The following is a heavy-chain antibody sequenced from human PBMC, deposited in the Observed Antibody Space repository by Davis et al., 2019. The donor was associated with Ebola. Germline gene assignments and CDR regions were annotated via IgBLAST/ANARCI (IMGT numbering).Heavy chain of an antibody. J-gene: IGHJ3*02. CDR1: GFGLTKDF. V-gene: IGHV3-64D*08. CDR3: GRQFCSSATCHTGAFDN. D-gene: IGHD2-2*02. CDR2: VGPNGYST. Sequence: PGGSLRLSCSDSGFGLTKDFIHWVRQAPGKGLEYVSSVGPNGYSTYYADSVRDRFTVSRDNSNRTVYLQLTSLRSEDTGVYYCGRQFCSSATCHTGAFDNGGQGTMLTVSS.